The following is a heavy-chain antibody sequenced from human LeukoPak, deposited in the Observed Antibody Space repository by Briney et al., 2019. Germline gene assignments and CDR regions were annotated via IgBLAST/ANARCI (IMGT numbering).Heavy chain of an antibody. CDR1: GFTFSSYS. CDR2: ISSSSSYI. CDR3: ARVYSSSWYGVHGMDV. J-gene: IGHJ6*02. D-gene: IGHD6-13*01. Sequence: PGRSLRLSCAASGFTFSSYSMNWVRQAPGKGLEWVSSISSSSSYIYYADSVKGRFTISRDNAKNSLYLQMNSLRAEDTAVYYCARVYSSSWYGVHGMDVWGQGTTVTVSS. V-gene: IGHV3-21*01.